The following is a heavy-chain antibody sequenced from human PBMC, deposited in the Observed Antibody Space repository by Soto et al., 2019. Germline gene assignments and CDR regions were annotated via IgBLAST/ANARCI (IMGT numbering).Heavy chain of an antibody. V-gene: IGHV3-33*01. CDR3: ARDRAFMSTVANPTYYFDY. Sequence: QVQLVESGGGVVQPGRSLRLSCAASGFTFSSYGMHWVRQAPGKGLEWVAVIWYDGSNKYYADSVKGRFTISRDNSKNTLYLQMNSLRAEDTAVYYCARDRAFMSTVANPTYYFDYWGQGTLVTVSS. J-gene: IGHJ4*02. CDR1: GFTFSSYG. D-gene: IGHD4-17*01. CDR2: IWYDGSNK.